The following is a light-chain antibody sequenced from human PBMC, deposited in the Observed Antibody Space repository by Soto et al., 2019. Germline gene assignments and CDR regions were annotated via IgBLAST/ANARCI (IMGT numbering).Light chain of an antibody. J-gene: IGLJ1*01. CDR1: ISNIGTNY. Sequence: QSVLTQPPSVSGTPGQRVTISCSGGISNIGTNYVHWFQQLPGTAPKVLSNRDNQRPSGVPDRFSGSKSGTSASLAISGLRSEEEAEDYCAAWDDTVRSYVFGTGTKLTVL. CDR2: RDN. V-gene: IGLV1-47*01. CDR3: AAWDDTVRSYV.